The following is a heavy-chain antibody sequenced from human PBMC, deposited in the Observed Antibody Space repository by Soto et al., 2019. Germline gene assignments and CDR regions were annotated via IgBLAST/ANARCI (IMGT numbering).Heavy chain of an antibody. J-gene: IGHJ4*02. V-gene: IGHV3-23*01. CDR2: TSGGGDRT. Sequence: PGGSLRLSCGASGFPFNTHGMAWVRQAPGKGLEWVSGTSGGGDRTQYADGVKGRFTISRDNSKNTVDLQMTSLRAEDTATYYCAKTATYDYVWGDYRYFFDHWGQGTVVTVSS. CDR3: AKTATYDYVWGDYRYFFDH. D-gene: IGHD3-16*02. CDR1: GFPFNTHG.